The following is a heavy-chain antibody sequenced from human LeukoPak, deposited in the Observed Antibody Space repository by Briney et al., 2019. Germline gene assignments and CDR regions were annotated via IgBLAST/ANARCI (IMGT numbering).Heavy chain of an antibody. CDR2: IGTAGDA. CDR3: AREAAYISGLNAFDI. CDR1: GFTFSSYD. Sequence: PGGSLRLSCAASGFTFSSYDMHWVRQATGKGLEWVSAIGTAGDAYYLGSVKGRFTISRENAKNSLYLQMNSLGAGDTAVYYCAREAAYISGLNAFDIRGQGALVTVSS. J-gene: IGHJ3*02. V-gene: IGHV3-13*04. D-gene: IGHD6-19*01.